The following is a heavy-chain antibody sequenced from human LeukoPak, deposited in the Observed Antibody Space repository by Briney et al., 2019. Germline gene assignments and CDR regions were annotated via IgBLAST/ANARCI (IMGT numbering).Heavy chain of an antibody. CDR1: GFSFDDYG. V-gene: IGHV3-20*04. CDR3: VRTNWAQWYCDF. D-gene: IGHD7-27*01. Sequence: GGSLRLSCAASGFSFDDYGMSWVRQAPGEGLEWVSGVNWNGGSTAYADFVKGRFTISRDNARNSLNLQMNNLRAEDTAFYYCVRTNWAQWYCDFWGLGTLVTVSS. J-gene: IGHJ2*01. CDR2: VNWNGGST.